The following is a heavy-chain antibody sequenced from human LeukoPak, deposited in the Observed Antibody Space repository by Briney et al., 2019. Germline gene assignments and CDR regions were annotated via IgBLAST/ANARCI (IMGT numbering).Heavy chain of an antibody. J-gene: IGHJ6*02. CDR1: GGSISSYY. V-gene: IGHV4-59*01. Sequence: NTSETLSLTCAVSGGSISSYYWSWIRQPPGKGLEWIGYFYYSGSTNYSPSLKSRVTISIDTSKNQFSLKLNSVTAADTAVYYCARVVEAAAAPHSGMDVWGQGTTVTVSS. CDR2: FYYSGST. CDR3: ARVVEAAAAPHSGMDV. D-gene: IGHD6-25*01.